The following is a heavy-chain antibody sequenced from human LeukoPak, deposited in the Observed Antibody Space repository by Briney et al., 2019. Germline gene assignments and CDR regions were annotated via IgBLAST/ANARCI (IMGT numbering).Heavy chain of an antibody. CDR2: ISGSGSTI. Sequence: PGGSLRLSCAASGFTFSSYEMSWVRQAPGKGLEWVSYISGSGSTIYYADSVKGRFTISRDNAKNSLYLQMNSLRAEDTAVYYCARDRFAVVTPRLFDPWGQGTLVTVSS. D-gene: IGHD4-23*01. V-gene: IGHV3-48*03. CDR3: ARDRFAVVTPRLFDP. J-gene: IGHJ5*02. CDR1: GFTFSSYE.